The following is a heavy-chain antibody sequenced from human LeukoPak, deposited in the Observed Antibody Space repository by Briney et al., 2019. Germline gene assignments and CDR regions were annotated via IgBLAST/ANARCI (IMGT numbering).Heavy chain of an antibody. Sequence: GGSLRLSCAASGFTFSSYSMNWVRQAPGKGLEWVSSISSSSIYIYYADSVKGRFTISRDNAKKSVHLQMNSLRAEDTAVYYCARGASVVAGSDNAFDIWGQGTMVTVSS. V-gene: IGHV3-21*01. J-gene: IGHJ3*02. CDR1: GFTFSSYS. CDR3: ARGASVVAGSDNAFDI. D-gene: IGHD6-19*01. CDR2: ISSSSIYI.